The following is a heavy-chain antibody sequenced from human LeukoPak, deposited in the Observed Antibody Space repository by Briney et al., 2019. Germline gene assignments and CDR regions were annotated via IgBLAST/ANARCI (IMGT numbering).Heavy chain of an antibody. Sequence: GGSLRLSCAASGFTFSSYGMHWVRQAPGKGLEWVAVIWYDGSNKYYADSVKGRFTISRDNSKNTLYLQMNSLRAEDTAVYYCAKEGYSYGCESWGKQLDYWGQGTLVTVSS. CDR3: AKEGYSYGCESWGKQLDY. J-gene: IGHJ4*02. CDR2: IWYDGSNK. V-gene: IGHV3-33*06. CDR1: GFTFSSYG. D-gene: IGHD5-18*01.